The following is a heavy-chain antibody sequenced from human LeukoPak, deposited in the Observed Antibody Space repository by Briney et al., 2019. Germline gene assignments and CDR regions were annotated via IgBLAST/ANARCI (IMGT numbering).Heavy chain of an antibody. CDR3: ARGWGRQQLPPYYYYYMDV. V-gene: IGHV4-34*01. Sequence: PSETLSLTCAVYGGSFSGYYWSWIRQPPGKGLEWIGEINHSGSTNYNPSLKSRVTISVDTSKNQFSLKLSSVTAADTAVYYCARGWGRQQLPPYYYYYMDVWGKGPTVTVSS. CDR1: GGSFSGYY. D-gene: IGHD6-13*01. CDR2: INHSGST. J-gene: IGHJ6*03.